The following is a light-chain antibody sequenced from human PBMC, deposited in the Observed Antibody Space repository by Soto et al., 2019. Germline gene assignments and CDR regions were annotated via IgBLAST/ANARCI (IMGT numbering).Light chain of an antibody. Sequence: EIAWTQSPGTLSLSPGERATLSCRASPSVSNDFLAWYQQKPGQAPRLLIYGASNRATGIPDRFSGSGSGTDFTLTISRLEPEDFAAYYCQQYGSSGTFGQGTKVDIK. CDR3: QQYGSSGT. CDR2: GAS. J-gene: IGKJ1*01. V-gene: IGKV3-20*01. CDR1: PSVSNDF.